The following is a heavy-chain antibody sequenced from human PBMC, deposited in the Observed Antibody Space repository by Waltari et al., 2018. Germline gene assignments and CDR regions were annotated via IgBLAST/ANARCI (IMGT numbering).Heavy chain of an antibody. D-gene: IGHD6-13*01. V-gene: IGHV3-23*04. CDR3: AKDFDIAAARGHFDY. Sequence: EVQLVESGGGLVQPGGSLRLSCAASGFTFSSYAMSWVRQAPGKGLEWVSLISGSGYRTYYADSVKGRFTISRDNSKNTLYLQMNSLRAEETAVYYCAKDFDIAAARGHFDYWGQGTLVTVSS. CDR1: GFTFSSYA. CDR2: ISGSGYRT. J-gene: IGHJ4*02.